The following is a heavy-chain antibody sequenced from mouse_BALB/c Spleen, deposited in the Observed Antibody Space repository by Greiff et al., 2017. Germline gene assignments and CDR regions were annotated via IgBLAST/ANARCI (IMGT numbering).Heavy chain of an antibody. CDR3: AAHYYRYEGYAMDY. V-gene: IGHV5-17*02. J-gene: IGHJ4*01. CDR2: ISSGSSTI. CDR1: GFTFSSFG. D-gene: IGHD2-14*01. Sequence: EVHLVESGGGLVQPGGSRKLSCAASGFTFSSFGMHWVRQAPEKGLEWVAYISSGSSTIYYADTVKGRFTISRDNPKNTLFLQMTSLRSEDTAMYYSAAHYYRYEGYAMDYWGQGTSVTVSS.